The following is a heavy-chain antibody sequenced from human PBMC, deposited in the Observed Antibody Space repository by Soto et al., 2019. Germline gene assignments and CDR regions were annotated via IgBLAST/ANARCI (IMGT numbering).Heavy chain of an antibody. CDR1: GYSFTSYW. Sequence: GESLKISCKGSGYSFTSYWIGWVRQMPGKGLEWMGIIYPGDSDTRYSPSFQGQVTISADKSISTAYLQWSSLKASDTAMYYCARHQLYCSGGSCYSHYYYGMDVWGQGTTVTVSS. CDR3: ARHQLYCSGGSCYSHYYYGMDV. J-gene: IGHJ6*02. D-gene: IGHD2-15*01. V-gene: IGHV5-51*01. CDR2: IYPGDSDT.